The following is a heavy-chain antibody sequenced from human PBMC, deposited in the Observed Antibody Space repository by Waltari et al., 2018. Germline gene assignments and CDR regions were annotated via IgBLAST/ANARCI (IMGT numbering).Heavy chain of an antibody. V-gene: IGHV3-49*03. D-gene: IGHD6-19*01. CDR1: GFTFGDYA. J-gene: IGHJ4*02. CDR2: IRSKTDGGTA. Sequence: EVQVEESGGGLVQPGRSLSLSCTASGFTFGDYAMSWFRTAPGKGLEWVGFIRSKTDGGTAEYAASVKGRFTISRDDSKSIASLQMDSLKTDDTAVYFCTRGGASVAPVYWGQGTLVTVSS. CDR3: TRGGASVAPVY.